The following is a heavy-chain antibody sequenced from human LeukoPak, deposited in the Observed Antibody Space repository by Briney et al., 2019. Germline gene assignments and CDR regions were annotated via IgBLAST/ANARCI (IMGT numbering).Heavy chain of an antibody. CDR2: ISGSGDKT. V-gene: IGHV3-23*01. J-gene: IGHJ4*02. D-gene: IGHD6-19*01. CDR1: GFTFSAYS. Sequence: PGGSLRLSCAASGFTFSAYSMNWVRQAPGQGLEWVSVISGSGDKTFYADSVKGRFTISRDNSKNTLYLQMNSLRAEDTAVYYCARDGRRPRIAVSGSDYWGQGTLVTVSS. CDR3: ARDGRRPRIAVSGSDY.